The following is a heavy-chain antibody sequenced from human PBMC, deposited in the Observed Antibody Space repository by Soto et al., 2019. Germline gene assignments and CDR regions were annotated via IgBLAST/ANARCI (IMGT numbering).Heavy chain of an antibody. J-gene: IGHJ4*02. CDR2: IYHSGST. D-gene: IGHD3-3*01. CDR1: GGSISSGGYS. Sequence: KTSETLSLTCAVSGGSISSGGYSWSWIRQPPGKGLEWIGYIYHSGSTYYNPSLKSRVTISVDRSKNQFSLKLSSVTAADTAVYYCARAEGEAYYDFWSGYYTGIVFDYWGQGTLVTVSS. CDR3: ARAEGEAYYDFWSGYYTGIVFDY. V-gene: IGHV4-30-2*01.